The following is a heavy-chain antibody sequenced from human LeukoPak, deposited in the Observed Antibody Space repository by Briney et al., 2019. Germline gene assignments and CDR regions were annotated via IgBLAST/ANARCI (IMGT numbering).Heavy chain of an antibody. Sequence: SETLSLTCTVSGGSMSSYYWSWIRQPPGKGLEWIGYIYTSGSTNYNPSLKSRATISVDTSKNQFSLKLSSVTAADTAVYYCARGLYCSGGRCYPGYFDYWGQGTLVPVSS. D-gene: IGHD2-15*01. CDR1: GGSMSSYY. CDR2: IYTSGST. CDR3: ARGLYCSGGRCYPGYFDY. V-gene: IGHV4-4*09. J-gene: IGHJ4*02.